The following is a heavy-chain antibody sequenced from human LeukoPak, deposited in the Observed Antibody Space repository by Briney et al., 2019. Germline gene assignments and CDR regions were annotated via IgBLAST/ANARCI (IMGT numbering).Heavy chain of an antibody. Sequence: SVKVSCKASGFTFTSYAVQWVRQAGGQRLEWIGWIVVGSGNTNYAQKFQERVTITRDMSTSTAYMELSSLRSEDTAVYYCAASSTQTYYYGSGSYRSVAFDIWGQGTMVTVSS. CDR3: AASSTQTYYYGSGSYRSVAFDI. J-gene: IGHJ3*02. CDR2: IVVGSGNT. CDR1: GFTFTSYA. D-gene: IGHD3-10*01. V-gene: IGHV1-58*01.